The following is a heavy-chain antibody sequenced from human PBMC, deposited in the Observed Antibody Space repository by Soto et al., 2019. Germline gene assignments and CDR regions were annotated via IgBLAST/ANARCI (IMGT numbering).Heavy chain of an antibody. J-gene: IGHJ6*02. CDR2: ISGSGGST. Sequence: EVQLLESGGGLVQPGVSLRLSCAASGFTFSSYAMSWVRQAPGKGLEWVSAISGSGGSTYYADSVKGRFTISRDNSKNTLYLQMYSLRAEDTAVYYCSKAGVEETAIVTGLYYYYYGMDVWGQGTTVTVSS. D-gene: IGHD5-18*01. V-gene: IGHV3-23*01. CDR1: GFTFSSYA. CDR3: SKAGVEETAIVTGLYYYYYGMDV.